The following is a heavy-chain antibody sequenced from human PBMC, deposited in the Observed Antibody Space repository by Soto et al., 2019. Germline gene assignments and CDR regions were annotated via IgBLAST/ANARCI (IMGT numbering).Heavy chain of an antibody. Sequence: PGGSLRLSCAASGFTFSSYAMSWVRQAPGKGLEWVSAISGGGGTTYYADSVKGRFTISRDNSKNTLSLQMNSLRAEDTALYYCATGCRSDYGPFDSWGQGTLVTVSS. J-gene: IGHJ4*02. CDR3: ATGCRSDYGPFDS. CDR1: GFTFSSYA. CDR2: ISGGGGTT. V-gene: IGHV3-23*01. D-gene: IGHD4-17*01.